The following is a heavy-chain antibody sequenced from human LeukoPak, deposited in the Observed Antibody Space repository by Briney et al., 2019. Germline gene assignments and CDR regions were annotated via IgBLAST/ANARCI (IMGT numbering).Heavy chain of an antibody. V-gene: IGHV4-30-4*01. J-gene: IGHJ4*02. CDR3: ARDLAYLDY. CDR2: IYYSGST. CDR1: GGSISSGDYY. Sequence: PSETLSLTYTVSGGSISSGDYYWSWIRQPPGKGLVWIVYIYYSGSTYYIPSLKSRITISVDTSKNQFSLKMSSVTAADTAVYYCARDLAYLDYWGQGTLVTVSS.